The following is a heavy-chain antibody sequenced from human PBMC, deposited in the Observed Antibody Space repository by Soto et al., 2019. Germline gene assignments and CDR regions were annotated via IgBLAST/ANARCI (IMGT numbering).Heavy chain of an antibody. Sequence: QVQLVESGGGVVQSGRSLRLSCAASGFTFNSYGMHWVRQAPGKGLEWVTAISSDGSNKYYADSVRGRFTISRDNSKNTLYLHMNSLRAEDTAVYYCAKEHIVAVTAMGGWSYYFDFWGQGTLVTVSS. CDR3: AKEHIVAVTAMGGWSYYFDF. J-gene: IGHJ4*02. CDR2: ISSDGSNK. V-gene: IGHV3-30*18. CDR1: GFTFNSYG. D-gene: IGHD2-21*02.